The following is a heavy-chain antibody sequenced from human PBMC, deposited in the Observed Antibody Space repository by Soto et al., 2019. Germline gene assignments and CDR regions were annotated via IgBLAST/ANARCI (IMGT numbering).Heavy chain of an antibody. Sequence: QVQLVQSGAEVKKPGASVKVSCKASGYTFSTYGISWVRQAPGQGLEWMGWINGYNGNTNYAPKLQGRLTMTTDKNTTTAYMELRSLRYDDTAVYYGARMGDVPYYYYGMDVWGQGTTVTVSS. J-gene: IGHJ6*02. CDR3: ARMGDVPYYYYGMDV. V-gene: IGHV1-18*01. D-gene: IGHD3-16*01. CDR1: GYTFSTYG. CDR2: INGYNGNT.